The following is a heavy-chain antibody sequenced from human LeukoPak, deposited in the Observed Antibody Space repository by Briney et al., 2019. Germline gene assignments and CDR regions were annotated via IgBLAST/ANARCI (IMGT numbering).Heavy chain of an antibody. CDR1: GFTFSSND. CDR2: ISSGGITI. Sequence: GGSLRLSCTGSGFTFSSNDMSWIRQAPGKGLEWVSYISSGGITIYYADSVKGRFTISRDNAKNSLYLQMNSLRAEDTAVYYCATGYSSGWYWGQGTLVTVSS. D-gene: IGHD6-19*01. CDR3: ATGYSSGWY. J-gene: IGHJ4*02. V-gene: IGHV3-11*01.